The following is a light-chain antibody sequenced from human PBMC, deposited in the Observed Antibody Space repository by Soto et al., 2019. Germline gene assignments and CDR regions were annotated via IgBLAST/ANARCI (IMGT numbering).Light chain of an antibody. Sequence: AIRMTQSPSSFSASTGDRVTITCRASQGISSYLAWYQQKPGKAPKLLIYAASTLQSGVPSRFSGSGSGTDFTLTISCLQSEDFATYYFQQYYSYPRTFGPGTKVDIK. CDR1: QGISSY. V-gene: IGKV1-8*01. CDR3: QQYYSYPRT. CDR2: AAS. J-gene: IGKJ3*01.